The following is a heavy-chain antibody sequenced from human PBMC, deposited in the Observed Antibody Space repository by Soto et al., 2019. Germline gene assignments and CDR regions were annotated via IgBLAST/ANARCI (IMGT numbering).Heavy chain of an antibody. CDR3: ARGVGFGYYYYHMDL. D-gene: IGHD3-10*01. Sequence: QVQLQESGPGLVKPSETLSLTCTVSGDSVTSVSDYWSWIRQPPGKGLEWIGYIYYSGSADYNPYLGSRVTISIDTYKNQFSLKLTSVTAADTAVYYCARGVGFGYYYYHMDLWGQGTTVTVSS. J-gene: IGHJ6*02. CDR2: IYYSGSA. CDR1: GDSVTSVSDY. V-gene: IGHV4-61*01.